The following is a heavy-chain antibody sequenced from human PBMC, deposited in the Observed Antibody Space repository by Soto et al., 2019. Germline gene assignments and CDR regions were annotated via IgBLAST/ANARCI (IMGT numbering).Heavy chain of an antibody. CDR1: GYTFTSYA. J-gene: IGHJ4*02. V-gene: IGHV1-3*05. CDR3: ARDVGLGGGFDY. D-gene: IGHD3-16*01. CDR2: INAGNGNT. Sequence: QVQLVQSGAEEKKPGASVKVSCKASGYTFTSYAMHWVRQAPGQRLEWMGWINAGNGNTKYSQKFQGRVTITRDTSASTAYMELSSLRSEDTAVYYCARDVGLGGGFDYWGQGTLVTVSS.